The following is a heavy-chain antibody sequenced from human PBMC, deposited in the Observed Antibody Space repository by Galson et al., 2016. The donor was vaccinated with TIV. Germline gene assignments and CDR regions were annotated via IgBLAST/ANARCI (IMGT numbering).Heavy chain of an antibody. D-gene: IGHD1-1*01. V-gene: IGHV1-2*02. Sequence: SVKVSCKASGYIFINYYIHWVRQAPGQGLAWLGWFNPDSGATQYAQKFQGRVTMTRDTSISPAYMELRRLTSDDTAVYYCARVNCARAFDYWGQGTQVTVSS. CDR3: ARVNCARAFDY. J-gene: IGHJ4*02. CDR2: FNPDSGAT. CDR1: GYIFINYY.